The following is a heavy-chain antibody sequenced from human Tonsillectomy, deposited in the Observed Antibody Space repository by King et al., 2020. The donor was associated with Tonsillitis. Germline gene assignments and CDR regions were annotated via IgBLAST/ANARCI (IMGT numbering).Heavy chain of an antibody. CDR1: GFTFSSYS. J-gene: IGHJ5*02. CDR2: ISSSSSTI. CDR3: ARESAAGYGSGSDRYNCFYP. D-gene: IGHD3-10*01. V-gene: IGHV3-48*02. Sequence: VQLVESGGGLVQPGGSLRLSCAASGFTFSSYSMNWVRQAPGKGLEWVSYISSSSSTIYYADSVKGRFTISRDNAKNSLYLQMNSLRDEDTAVYYCARESAAGYGSGSDRYNCFYPWGQGTLVTVSS.